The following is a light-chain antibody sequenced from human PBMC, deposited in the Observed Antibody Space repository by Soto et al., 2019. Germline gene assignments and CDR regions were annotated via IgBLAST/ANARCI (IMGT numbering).Light chain of an antibody. CDR2: EAS. Sequence: QSVLTQPASVSGSHGQSITISCTGTNSDVGSHNFVSWYQQYPGKAPKLLIYEASKRPSGLSNRFSGSKSGNTASLTISGLQAEDEADYYCCSLTNGATWVFGGGTKVTVL. CDR1: NSDVGSHNF. CDR3: CSLTNGATWV. V-gene: IGLV2-23*01. J-gene: IGLJ3*02.